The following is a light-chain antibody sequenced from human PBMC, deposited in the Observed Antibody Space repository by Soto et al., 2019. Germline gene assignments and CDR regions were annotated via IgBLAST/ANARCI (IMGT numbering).Light chain of an antibody. CDR1: QSVGSSY. Sequence: EIVLTQCPGTLSLSPGERATLSCRASQSVGSSYLSWYQQKPGQAPRLLIYGASSRATGIPDRFSGTGSGTDFTLTISRLEPEDSAVYYCQQYGTSPPLTFGGGTKVEIK. V-gene: IGKV3-20*01. J-gene: IGKJ4*01. CDR3: QQYGTSPPLT. CDR2: GAS.